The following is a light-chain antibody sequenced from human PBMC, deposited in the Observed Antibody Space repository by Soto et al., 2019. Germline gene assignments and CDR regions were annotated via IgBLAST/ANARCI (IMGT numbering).Light chain of an antibody. CDR2: GAS. V-gene: IGKV3-15*01. J-gene: IGKJ1*01. CDR1: QSVSSKY. CDR3: QQRLSWPST. Sequence: DIVWTQSPGSPSFSPGERATLSSRASQSVSSKYLGWDQQKPGQAPRLLIYGASTRATGIPARFSGSGSGTEFTLTISSLEPEDFAVYYCQQRLSWPSTFGQGTKV.